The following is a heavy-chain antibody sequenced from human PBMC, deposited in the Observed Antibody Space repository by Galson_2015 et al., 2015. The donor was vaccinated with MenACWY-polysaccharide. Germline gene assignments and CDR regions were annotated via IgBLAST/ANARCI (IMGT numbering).Heavy chain of an antibody. D-gene: IGHD2-15*01. CDR2: IQYDGSNK. V-gene: IGHV3-33*01. J-gene: IGHJ3*02. CDR3: AREGSRIVFHAFDT. CDR1: GLRFSGSG. Sequence: SLRLSCAASGLRFSGSGMHWVRQAPGKGLEWVAVIQYDGSNKVYADSVTGRFTISGDNSKNTLYLEMNSLRAEDTAVYYCAREGSRIVFHAFDTWGQGTMVTVSS.